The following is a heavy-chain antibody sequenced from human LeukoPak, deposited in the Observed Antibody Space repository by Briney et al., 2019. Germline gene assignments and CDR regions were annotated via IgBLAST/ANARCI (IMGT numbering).Heavy chain of an antibody. CDR1: GYTFTGYY. CDR3: ARAGITIFGVVPLPDWFDP. CDR2: INPNSGGT. J-gene: IGHJ5*02. D-gene: IGHD3-3*01. V-gene: IGHV1-2*02. Sequence: ASVKVSCKASGYTFTGYYMHWVRQAPGQGLEWMGWINPNSGGTNYAQKFQGRVTMTRDTSISTAYMELSRLRSDDTAVYYCARAGITIFGVVPLPDWFDPWGQGTLVTVSS.